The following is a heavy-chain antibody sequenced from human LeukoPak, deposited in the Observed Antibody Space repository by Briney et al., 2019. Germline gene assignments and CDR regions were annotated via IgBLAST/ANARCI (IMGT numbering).Heavy chain of an antibody. Sequence: GGSLRLSXAPSGFTFSSFAMNWVRQAPGKGLEWVSTIGSSGDSTYYADSVRGRFTISRDNSKNTMHLQMNNLRAEDTAFYYCARGSKDLDFWGQGTLVTVSS. D-gene: IGHD3-10*01. CDR3: ARGSKDLDF. V-gene: IGHV3-23*01. CDR1: GFTFSSFA. J-gene: IGHJ4*02. CDR2: IGSSGDST.